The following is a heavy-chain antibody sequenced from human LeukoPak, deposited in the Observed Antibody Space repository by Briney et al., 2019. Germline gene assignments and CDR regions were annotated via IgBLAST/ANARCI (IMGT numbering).Heavy chain of an antibody. CDR3: AKGTGYSYGLEYYFDY. J-gene: IGHJ4*02. Sequence: PGRSLRLSCAASGFTFSSYAMHWVRQAPGKGLEWVAVISYDGSNKYYADSVKGRFTISRDNSKNTLYLQMNSLRAEDTAVYYCAKGTGYSYGLEYYFDYWGQGTLVTVSS. CDR2: ISYDGSNK. CDR1: GFTFSSYA. V-gene: IGHV3-30*04. D-gene: IGHD5-18*01.